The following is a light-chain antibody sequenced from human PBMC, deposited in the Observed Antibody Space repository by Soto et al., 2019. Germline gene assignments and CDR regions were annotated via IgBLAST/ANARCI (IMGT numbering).Light chain of an antibody. CDR1: QSVSSN. J-gene: IGKJ1*01. CDR3: QQYNNCPWT. V-gene: IGKV3-15*01. Sequence: EIVMTQSPATLSVSPGERATLSCRASQSVSSNLAWYQQKPGQAPRLLIYGASTRATGIPARFSGSGSGTEFTLTISSLQSEDFAVYYCQQYNNCPWTFGQGDQGGYQ. CDR2: GAS.